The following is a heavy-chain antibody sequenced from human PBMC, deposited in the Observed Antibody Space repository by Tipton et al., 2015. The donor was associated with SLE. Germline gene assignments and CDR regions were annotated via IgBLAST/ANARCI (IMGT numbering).Heavy chain of an antibody. J-gene: IGHJ3*02. CDR3: ARGNRGSSGWYGAFDI. V-gene: IGHV4-34*01. Sequence: TLSLTCAVYGGSFSGYYWSWIRQPPGKGLEWIGEINHSGNTNYNPSLKSRVTISVDTSKNQFSLKLSSVTAADTAVYYCARGNRGSSGWYGAFDIWGQGTMVTVSS. CDR2: INHSGNT. CDR1: GGSFSGYY. D-gene: IGHD6-19*01.